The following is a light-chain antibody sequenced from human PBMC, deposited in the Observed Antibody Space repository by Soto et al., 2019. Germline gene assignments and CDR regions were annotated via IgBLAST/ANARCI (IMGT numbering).Light chain of an antibody. V-gene: IGKV3-15*01. CDR2: GAS. J-gene: IGKJ1*01. CDR3: QQYKDWRT. CDR1: QSIDNK. Sequence: IVMTQSPATLSVSPGERATLSCRASQSIDNKLAWYQQRPGQAPRLLIYGASIRATGIPARFSGSGSGTEFTLTISGLQSEAFGVYYCQQYKDWRTFGQGTNVEIK.